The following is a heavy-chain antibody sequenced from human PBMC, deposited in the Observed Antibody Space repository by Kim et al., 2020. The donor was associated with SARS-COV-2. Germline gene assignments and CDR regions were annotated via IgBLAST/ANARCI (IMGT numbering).Heavy chain of an antibody. J-gene: IGHJ5*02. Sequence: STNYNPSLKSRVTISVDTSKNQFSRKLSSVTAADTAVYYCARQGDWFDPWGQGTLVTVSS. CDR2: ST. CDR3: ARQGDWFDP. V-gene: IGHV4-59*08.